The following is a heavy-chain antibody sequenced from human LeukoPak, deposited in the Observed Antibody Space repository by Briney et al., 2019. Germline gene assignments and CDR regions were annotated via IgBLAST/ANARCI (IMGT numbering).Heavy chain of an antibody. V-gene: IGHV1-2*02. CDR1: GYSFTGYY. Sequence: ASVKVSCKASGYSFTGYYMNWVRQAPGQGLEWMGWINPNSGGTNYAQKFQGRVTMTRDTSISTAYMELSRLRSDDTAVYYCARDWADAFDIWGQGPMVTVSS. J-gene: IGHJ3*02. D-gene: IGHD3-16*01. CDR2: INPNSGGT. CDR3: ARDWADAFDI.